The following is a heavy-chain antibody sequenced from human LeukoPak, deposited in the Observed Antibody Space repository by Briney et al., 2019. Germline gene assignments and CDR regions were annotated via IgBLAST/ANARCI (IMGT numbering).Heavy chain of an antibody. Sequence: GGSLRLSCGASGFTFCSYGMQWVRQSPGKGLEWVAFIQYDGSNKYYADSVRGRFTISRDNSKNTLYLQMNSLRTEDTAVYYCAKSSGGGWYVQYFDYWGQGALVTVSS. CDR1: GFTFCSYG. CDR3: AKSSGGGWYVQYFDY. V-gene: IGHV3-30*02. CDR2: IQYDGSNK. J-gene: IGHJ4*02. D-gene: IGHD6-19*01.